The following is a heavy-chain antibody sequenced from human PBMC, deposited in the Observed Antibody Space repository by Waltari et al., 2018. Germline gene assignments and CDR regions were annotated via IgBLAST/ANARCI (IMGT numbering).Heavy chain of an antibody. CDR3: ATATGIPTTVTLYDPFDI. Sequence: QAQLLQSGAEMKKPGASVKVSCKVSGYSPPDLSIHWVRQAPGKGLEWMGGLYRDADDTMYAHEFQGRVTLTEDTSTDTAYMELSSLRSDDTAIYFCATATGIPTTVTLYDPFDIWGQGTMVTVSS. CDR1: GYSPPDLS. D-gene: IGHD1-1*01. CDR2: LYRDADDT. J-gene: IGHJ3*02. V-gene: IGHV1-24*01.